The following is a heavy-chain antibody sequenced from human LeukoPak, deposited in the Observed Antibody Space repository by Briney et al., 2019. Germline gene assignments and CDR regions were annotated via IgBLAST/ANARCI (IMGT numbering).Heavy chain of an antibody. CDR1: GFTFSSYS. V-gene: IGHV4-38-2*01. D-gene: IGHD3-10*01. Sequence: GSLRLSCAASGFTFSSYSMNWVRQPPGKGLEWIGSIYYSGSTYYNPSLKSRVTTSVDTSKNQFSLKLISVTAADTAVYYCARGRYGSGYLDYWGQGTLVTVSS. CDR3: ARGRYGSGYLDY. J-gene: IGHJ4*02. CDR2: IYYSGST.